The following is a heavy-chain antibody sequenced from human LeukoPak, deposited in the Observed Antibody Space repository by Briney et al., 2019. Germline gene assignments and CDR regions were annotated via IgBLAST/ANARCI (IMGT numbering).Heavy chain of an antibody. J-gene: IGHJ6*02. CDR2: IKQDGSEE. V-gene: IGHV3-7*01. CDR3: ARDGYSYGYLRPYYYYGMDV. CDR1: GFTFSSYW. Sequence: PGGSLRLSCAASGFTFSSYWMSWVRQAPGKGLEWVANIKQDGSEEYYVDSVKGRFTISRDNAKNSLYLQMNGLRAEDTAVYYCARDGYSYGYLRPYYYYGMDVWGQGTTVTVSS. D-gene: IGHD5-18*01.